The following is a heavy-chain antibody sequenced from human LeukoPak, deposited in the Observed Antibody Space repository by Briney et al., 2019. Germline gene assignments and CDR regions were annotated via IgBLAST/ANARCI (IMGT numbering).Heavy chain of an antibody. CDR2: IYYSGTT. V-gene: IGHV4-59*01. CDR3: ARNYDRMDY. D-gene: IGHD3-16*01. Sequence: PSETLSLTCTVSGVSMTDYYWSWIRQPPGRELEWIGYIYYSGTTYYNPSLKSRVTMSVDTSKKQFSLKLSSVTAADTAVYFCARNYDRMDYWGQGTLVTVSS. CDR1: GVSMTDYY. J-gene: IGHJ4*02.